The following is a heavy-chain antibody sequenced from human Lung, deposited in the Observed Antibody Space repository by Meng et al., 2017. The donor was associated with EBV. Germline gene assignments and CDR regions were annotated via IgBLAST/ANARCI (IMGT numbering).Heavy chain of an antibody. CDR3: ARDLWPHIVVVTAPSEF. D-gene: IGHD2-21*02. V-gene: IGHV1-18*01. Sequence: QVRWVQSGAGVKSAGASVKVSCKASGYTFSSYGFTWVRQAPGQGLEWLGWISTYNDNPKYAQKVQGRVTMTADTSTSTAYMELRSLTSDDTAVYYCARDLWPHIVVVTAPSEFWGQGTLVTVSS. CDR1: GYTFSSYG. J-gene: IGHJ4*02. CDR2: ISTYNDNP.